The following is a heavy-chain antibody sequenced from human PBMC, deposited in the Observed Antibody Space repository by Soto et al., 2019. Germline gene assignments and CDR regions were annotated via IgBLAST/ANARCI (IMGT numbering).Heavy chain of an antibody. Sequence: QVQLVESGGGVVQPGRSLRLSCAASGFTFSSYAMHWVRQAPGKGLEWAAVISYDGSNKYYADSVKGRFTISRDNSKNTLYLQMTSLRAEDTAVYYCARAPSSMTTVAYLDYWGQGTLVTVSS. V-gene: IGHV3-30-3*01. J-gene: IGHJ4*02. CDR1: GFTFSSYA. CDR2: ISYDGSNK. D-gene: IGHD4-17*01. CDR3: ARAPSSMTTVAYLDY.